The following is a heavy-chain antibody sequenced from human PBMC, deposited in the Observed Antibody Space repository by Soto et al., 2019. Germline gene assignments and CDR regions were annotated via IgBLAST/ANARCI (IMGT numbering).Heavy chain of an antibody. V-gene: IGHV4-39*01. Sequence: PSETLSLTCTVSGGSISSSSYYWGWIRQPPGKGLEWIGSIYYSGSTYYNPSLKSRVTISVDTSKNQFSLRLSSVTAADTAVYYCASPKIAFYNWFDPWGQGTLVTV. CDR2: IYYSGST. CDR1: GGSISSSSYY. D-gene: IGHD3-3*02. J-gene: IGHJ5*02. CDR3: ASPKIAFYNWFDP.